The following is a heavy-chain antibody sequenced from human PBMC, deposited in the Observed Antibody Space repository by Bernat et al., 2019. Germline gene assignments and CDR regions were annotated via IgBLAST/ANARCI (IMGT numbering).Heavy chain of an antibody. CDR3: ARDRAPYYYDVQEFQH. J-gene: IGHJ1*01. CDR1: GFTFSSYG. D-gene: IGHD3-22*01. CDR2: IWYDGSNK. Sequence: QVQLVESGGGVVQPGRSLRLSCAASGFTFSSYGMHWVRQAPGKGLEWVAVIWYDGSNKYYADSVKGRFTISRDNSKNTLYLQMNSLRAEDTAVYYCARDRAPYYYDVQEFQHWGQGTLVTVSS. V-gene: IGHV3-33*01.